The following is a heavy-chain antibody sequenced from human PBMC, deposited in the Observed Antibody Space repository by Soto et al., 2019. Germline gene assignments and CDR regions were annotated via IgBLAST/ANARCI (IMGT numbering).Heavy chain of an antibody. CDR1: GGSISSGDYY. CDR3: ARTKTSSTSFHVDY. CDR2: IYYSGST. D-gene: IGHD2-2*01. J-gene: IGHJ4*02. Sequence: QVQLQESGRALVKPSQTLSLTCTVSGGSISSGDYYWTWIRQHPGKGLEWIGYIYYSGSTKHNPSLKSRITISVDTSKNQFSLKLNSVTAADTAVYYCARTKTSSTSFHVDYWGQGTQVTVSS. V-gene: IGHV4-31*03.